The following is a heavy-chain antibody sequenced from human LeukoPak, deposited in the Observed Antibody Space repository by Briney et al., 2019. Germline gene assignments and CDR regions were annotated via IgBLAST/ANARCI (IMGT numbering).Heavy chain of an antibody. D-gene: IGHD3-22*01. CDR1: GLTVSSDC. V-gene: IGHV3-53*01. CDR3: ARRAGDYSHPYDY. Sequence: GGSLRLSCAASGLTVSSDCMSWVRQAPGKGLEWVSFIYSGGSTYYTDSVKGRFTISRDNSKNTLYLQMNSLRAEDTAVYYCARRAGDYSHPYDYWGQGTLVSVSS. CDR2: IYSGGST. J-gene: IGHJ4*02.